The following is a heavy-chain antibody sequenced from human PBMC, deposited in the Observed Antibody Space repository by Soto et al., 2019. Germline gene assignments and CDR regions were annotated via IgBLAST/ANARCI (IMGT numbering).Heavy chain of an antibody. CDR1: GFTFSSYS. J-gene: IGHJ4*02. Sequence: GGSLRLSCAASGFTFSSYSMNWVRQAPGKGLEWVSYISSSSSTIYYADSVKVRFTISRDNAKNSLYLQMNSLRAEDTAVYYCARGVIKQQLAQSVTNYFDYWGQGTLVTVSS. CDR2: ISSSSSTI. D-gene: IGHD6-13*01. CDR3: ARGVIKQQLAQSVTNYFDY. V-gene: IGHV3-48*01.